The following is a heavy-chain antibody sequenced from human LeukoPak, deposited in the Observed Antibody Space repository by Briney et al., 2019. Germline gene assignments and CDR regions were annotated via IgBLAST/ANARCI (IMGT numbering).Heavy chain of an antibody. V-gene: IGHV3-21*01. CDR3: ARDSVVVVASYVFDY. D-gene: IGHD2-15*01. CDR2: ISSSSSYI. J-gene: IGHJ4*02. CDR1: GFTFSSYS. Sequence: PGGSLRLSCAASGFTFSSYSMNWVRQAPGKGLEWVSSISSSSSYIYYADSVKGRFTISRDNAKNSLYLRMNSLRAEDTAVYYCARDSVVVVASYVFDYWGQGTLVTVSS.